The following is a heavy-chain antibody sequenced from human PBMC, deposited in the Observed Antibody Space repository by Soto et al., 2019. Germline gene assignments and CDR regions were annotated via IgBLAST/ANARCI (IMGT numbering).Heavy chain of an antibody. CDR2: IIPIFGTA. D-gene: IGHD3-16*02. V-gene: IGHV1-69*13. CDR3: ASPLSYDYVWGSYRPYYYGMDV. J-gene: IGHJ6*02. CDR1: GGTFSSYA. Sequence: GASVKVSCKASGGTFSSYAISWVRQAPGQGLEWMGGIIPIFGTANYAQKFQGRVTITADESTSTAYMELSSLRSEDTAVYYCASPLSYDYVWGSYRPYYYGMDVWRQGTTVTVSS.